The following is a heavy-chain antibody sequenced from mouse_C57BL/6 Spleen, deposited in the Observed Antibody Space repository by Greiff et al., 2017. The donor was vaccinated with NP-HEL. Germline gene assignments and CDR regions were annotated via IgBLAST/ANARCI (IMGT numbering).Heavy chain of an antibody. CDR1: GFTFSDYY. CDR2: INYDGSST. Sequence: EVHLVESEGGLVQPGSSMKLSCTASGFTFSDYYMAWVRQVPEKGLEWVANINYDGSSTYYLDSLKSRFIISRDNAKNILYLQMSSLKSEDTATYYCAKRGYDYDGFAYWGQGTLVTVSA. CDR3: AKRGYDYDGFAY. V-gene: IGHV5-16*01. D-gene: IGHD2-4*01. J-gene: IGHJ3*01.